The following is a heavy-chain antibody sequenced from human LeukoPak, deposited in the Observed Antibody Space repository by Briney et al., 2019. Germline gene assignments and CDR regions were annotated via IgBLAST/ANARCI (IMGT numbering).Heavy chain of an antibody. V-gene: IGHV1-8*03. CDR2: MNPNSGNT. CDR1: GYTFTSYD. D-gene: IGHD3-3*01. Sequence: GASVKVSCKASGYTFTSYDINWVRQATGQGLEWMGWMNPNSGNTGYAQKFQGRVTITRNTSISTAYMELSSLRSEDTAVYYCARAKRITIFGVVITGGYYFDYWGQGTLVTVSS. CDR3: ARAKRITIFGVVITGGYYFDY. J-gene: IGHJ4*02.